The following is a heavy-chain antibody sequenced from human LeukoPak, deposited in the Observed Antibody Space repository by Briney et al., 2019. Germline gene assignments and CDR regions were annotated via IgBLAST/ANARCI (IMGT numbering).Heavy chain of an antibody. D-gene: IGHD6-13*01. Sequence: GGSLRLSCAASGFTYSRYWMYWVRQVPGKELVFVSRCNGDGSNTIYADSVKGRFTMSRDNAKNTLDLQMNSLRVEDTAVYYCVRGAYSDPWRDWYLDFWGRGTLVTVSS. V-gene: IGHV3-74*01. CDR3: VRGAYSDPWRDWYLDF. CDR1: GFTYSRYW. CDR2: CNGDGSNT. J-gene: IGHJ2*01.